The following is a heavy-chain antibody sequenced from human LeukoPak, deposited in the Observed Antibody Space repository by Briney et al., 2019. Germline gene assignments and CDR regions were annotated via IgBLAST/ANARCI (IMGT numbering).Heavy chain of an antibody. V-gene: IGHV3-23*01. J-gene: IGHJ4*02. D-gene: IGHD3-9*01. CDR3: AKSPTYYDILTGYYSGYGFDY. Sequence: PGGSLRLSCAASGFTFSSYAMSWVRQAPGKGLEWVSAISGSGGSTYYADSVKGRFTISRDNSKNTLYLQMNSLRAEDTAVYYCAKSPTYYDILTGYYSGYGFDYWGQGALVTVSS. CDR2: ISGSGGST. CDR1: GFTFSSYA.